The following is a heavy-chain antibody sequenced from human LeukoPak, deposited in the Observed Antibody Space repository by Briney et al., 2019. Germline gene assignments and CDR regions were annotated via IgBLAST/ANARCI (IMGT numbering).Heavy chain of an antibody. Sequence: SETLSLTCTVSGGSISSSSYYRGWLRQPPGKGLEWIGSIYYSGSTYYNPSLKSRVTISVDTSKNQFSLKLSSVTAADTAVYYCARADYHITIFGVGPLNNFDYWGQGTLVTVSS. CDR2: IYYSGST. V-gene: IGHV4-39*01. CDR1: GGSISSSSYY. D-gene: IGHD3-3*01. J-gene: IGHJ4*02. CDR3: ARADYHITIFGVGPLNNFDY.